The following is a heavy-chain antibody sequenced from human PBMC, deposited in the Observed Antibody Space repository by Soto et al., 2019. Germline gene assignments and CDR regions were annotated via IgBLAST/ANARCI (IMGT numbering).Heavy chain of an antibody. Sequence: SETLSLTCIVSGGSISSGDYYWSWIRQYPGKGLEWIGCISNSGSTYYNPSLKSRLTISLDTSKSQFSLELSSVAAADTAVYFCARDLYYYGSGSYYPYNWFDPWGQGILVTVSS. J-gene: IGHJ5*02. V-gene: IGHV4-31*03. D-gene: IGHD3-10*01. CDR3: ARDLYYYGSGSYYPYNWFDP. CDR2: ISNSGST. CDR1: GGSISSGDYY.